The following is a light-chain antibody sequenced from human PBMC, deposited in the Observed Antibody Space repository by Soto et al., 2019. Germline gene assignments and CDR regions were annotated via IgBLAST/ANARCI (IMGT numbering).Light chain of an antibody. CDR2: TAS. Sequence: DIQMNQSPSTLSASVGDRVTITCRASQSISTWLAWYQQKPGKAPKLLIYTASNLEGGVPSRFSGSGSGTEFTLTISSLQSEDFAVYYCQQYNNWPPITFGQGARLEIK. V-gene: IGKV1-5*03. CDR1: QSISTW. CDR3: QQYNNWPPIT. J-gene: IGKJ5*01.